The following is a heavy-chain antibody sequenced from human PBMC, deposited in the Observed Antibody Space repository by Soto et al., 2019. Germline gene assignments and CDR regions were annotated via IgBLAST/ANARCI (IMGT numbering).Heavy chain of an antibody. CDR1: GFTFSNYA. J-gene: IGHJ4*02. CDR3: AKNSREYSHGAIDY. D-gene: IGHD5-18*01. V-gene: IGHV3-23*04. CDR2: ISGSGVSA. Sequence: EVQLVESGGGLVKPGGSLRLSCAASGFTFSNYAMSWVRQTPGKGLEWVSGISGSGVSAYYADSVKGRFTISRDNSKNTLYLKMNSLRAEDTAIYYCAKNSREYSHGAIDYWGQGTLVTVSS.